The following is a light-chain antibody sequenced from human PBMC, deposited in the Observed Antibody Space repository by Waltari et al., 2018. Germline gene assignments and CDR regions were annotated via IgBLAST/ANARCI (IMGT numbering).Light chain of an antibody. V-gene: IGKV6-21*02. CDR3: QQGKEYPLT. J-gene: IGKJ4*01. CDR2: YAS. CDR1: EGISTY. Sequence: DIVMTQSPAFVSVTPGEKVTITCQASEGISTYLHWYQQKPDQAPKLFIHYASQSISGVPSRFTGSGSGTDFTFTITSLEVEDAATYFCQQGKEYPLTFGGGTKVEIK.